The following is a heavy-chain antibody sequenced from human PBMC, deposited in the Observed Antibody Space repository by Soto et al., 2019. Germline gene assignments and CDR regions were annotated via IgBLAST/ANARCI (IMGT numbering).Heavy chain of an antibody. J-gene: IGHJ4*02. D-gene: IGHD4-17*01. CDR1: GFTVSSRY. V-gene: IGHV3-66*04. CDR3: ARLVKYGDYPDYFDY. CDR2: IYSGGTT. Sequence: ELQLVESGGGLVQPGGSLRLSCIVSGFTVSSRYMSWVRQGPGKGLEWDSIIYSGGTTYYADSVKGRFTISRDSSKNTLYVQMNSLRAEDTAVYYCARLVKYGDYPDYFDYWGQGTLVTVSS.